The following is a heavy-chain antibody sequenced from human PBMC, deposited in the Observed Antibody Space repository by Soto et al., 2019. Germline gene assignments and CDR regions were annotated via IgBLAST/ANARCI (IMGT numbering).Heavy chain of an antibody. CDR3: ARAGYWAFDI. V-gene: IGHV4-34*01. Sequence: SETLSLTXAVYGGSFSGYYWSWIRQPPGKGLEWIGEINHSGSTNYNPSLKSRVTISVDTSKNQFSLKLSSVTAADTAVYYCARAGYWAFDIWGQGTMVTVSS. J-gene: IGHJ3*02. CDR2: INHSGST. D-gene: IGHD6-13*01. CDR1: GGSFSGYY.